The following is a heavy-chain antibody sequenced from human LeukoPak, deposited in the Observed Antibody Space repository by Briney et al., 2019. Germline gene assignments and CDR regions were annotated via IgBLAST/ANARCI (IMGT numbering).Heavy chain of an antibody. D-gene: IGHD1-26*01. CDR1: GFTFSSYW. V-gene: IGHV3-74*01. Sequence: GGSLRLSCAASGFTFSSYWMHWVRQAPGKGLVWVSRINSDGSSTSYADSVKGRFTISRDNARNTLYLQMNSLRAEDTAVYYCARGIVGATPYYYYGMDVWGQGTTVTVSS. J-gene: IGHJ6*02. CDR2: INSDGSST. CDR3: ARGIVGATPYYYYGMDV.